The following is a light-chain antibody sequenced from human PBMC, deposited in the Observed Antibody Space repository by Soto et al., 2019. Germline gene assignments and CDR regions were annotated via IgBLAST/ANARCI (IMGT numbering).Light chain of an antibody. CDR1: QSVSSN. CDR3: QQYNTWPRT. CDR2: GAS. J-gene: IGKJ1*01. V-gene: IGKV3-15*01. Sequence: EIVMTQSPGTLSMSPGERATLSCRASQSVSSNLAWYQQTPGQAPRLLIYGASTRATGTPARFSGSGSGTEFTLIISSLQSEDLAVYYCQQYNTWPRTFGHGTKVDIK.